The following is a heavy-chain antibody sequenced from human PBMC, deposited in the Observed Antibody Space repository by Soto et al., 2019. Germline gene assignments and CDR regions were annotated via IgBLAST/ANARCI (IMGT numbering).Heavy chain of an antibody. Sequence: EVQLVESGGGLVQPGGSLKLSCAASGFTFSGSAMHWVRQASGKGLEWVGRIRSKANNYATVYAASVKGRFTISRDDSKNTAHLQMNSLNTEDTAVYYCTSQALQYCGGDCYLSPYFDLWGRGTLVTVSS. V-gene: IGHV3-73*02. CDR3: TSQALQYCGGDCYLSPYFDL. CDR2: IRSKANNYAT. CDR1: GFTFSGSA. D-gene: IGHD2-21*02. J-gene: IGHJ2*01.